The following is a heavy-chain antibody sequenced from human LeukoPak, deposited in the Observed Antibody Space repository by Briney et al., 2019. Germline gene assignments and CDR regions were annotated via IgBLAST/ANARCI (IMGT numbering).Heavy chain of an antibody. CDR2: ISGSSSTI. D-gene: IGHD4-17*01. CDR1: GFTFSSYS. J-gene: IGHJ4*02. Sequence: PGGSLRLSCAASGFTFSSYSMNWVRRAPGKGLEWVSYISGSSSTIYYADSVKGRFTISRDNGKNSLNLQMNSLRDEDTAVYYCARGDYGGLGLDYWGQGTLVTVSS. CDR3: ARGDYGGLGLDY. V-gene: IGHV3-48*02.